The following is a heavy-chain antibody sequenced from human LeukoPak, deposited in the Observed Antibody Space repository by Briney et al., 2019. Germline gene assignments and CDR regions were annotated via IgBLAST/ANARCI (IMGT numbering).Heavy chain of an antibody. Sequence: PGGSLRLSCAVSGFTFSSYAMNWVRQAPGGGLEWVSGISGSGYSTYYADSVTGRFTISRDNPKNTMYLQMNSLKTEDTAVYYCSRGAAADITGWFDPWGQGTLVTVSS. J-gene: IGHJ5*02. CDR2: ISGSGYST. CDR3: SRGAAADITGWFDP. CDR1: GFTFSSYA. V-gene: IGHV3-23*01. D-gene: IGHD6-13*01.